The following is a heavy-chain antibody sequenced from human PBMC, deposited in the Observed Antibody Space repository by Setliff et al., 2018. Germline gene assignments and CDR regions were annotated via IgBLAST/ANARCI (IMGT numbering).Heavy chain of an antibody. D-gene: IGHD3-22*01. CDR3: VRDQGPYFDSSGYWFDP. J-gene: IGHJ5*02. Sequence: SETLSLTCTVSGVSISRHYWSWIRQPPGKGLEWIGSIYYRGSTKYNPSLKSRLTMSVDTSNNHLSLKMTSVTAADTAVYYCVRDQGPYFDSSGYWFDPWGQGTLVTVSS. CDR2: IYYRGST. CDR1: GVSISRHY. V-gene: IGHV4-59*11.